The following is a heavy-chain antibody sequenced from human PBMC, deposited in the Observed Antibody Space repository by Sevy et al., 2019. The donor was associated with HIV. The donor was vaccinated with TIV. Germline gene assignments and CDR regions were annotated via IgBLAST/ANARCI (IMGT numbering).Heavy chain of an antibody. V-gene: IGHV3-11*06. D-gene: IGHD3-10*01. CDR1: EFTFSDYY. J-gene: IGHJ4*02. CDR3: ARVRYDSGSYYKDY. CDR2: ISSRSTYT. Sequence: GGSLRLSCAASEFTFSDYYMSWIRQAPGKGLEWVSYISSRSTYTNYADSVKGRFTISRDNARNSLYLQMNSLGAEDTAGYYCARVRYDSGSYYKDYWGQGTLVTVSS.